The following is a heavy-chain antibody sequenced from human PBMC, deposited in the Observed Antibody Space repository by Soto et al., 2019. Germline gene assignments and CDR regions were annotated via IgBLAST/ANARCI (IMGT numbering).Heavy chain of an antibody. J-gene: IGHJ6*02. D-gene: IGHD2-2*01. Sequence: KPSETLSLTCTVSGGSISSGDYYWSWIRQPPGKGLEWIGYIYYSGSTYYNPSLKSRVTISVDTSKNQFSLKLSSVTAADTAVYYCRGYCSSTSCYGPYYYYGMDVWGQGTTVTVSS. CDR1: GGSISSGDYY. CDR3: RGYCSSTSCYGPYYYYGMDV. V-gene: IGHV4-30-4*01. CDR2: IYYSGST.